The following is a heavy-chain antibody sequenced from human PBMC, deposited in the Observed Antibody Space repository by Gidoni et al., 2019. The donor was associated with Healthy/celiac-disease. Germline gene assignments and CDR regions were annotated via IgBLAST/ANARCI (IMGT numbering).Heavy chain of an antibody. D-gene: IGHD3-22*01. V-gene: IGHV5-10-1*03. J-gene: IGHJ4*02. CDR1: GYSFTSYW. CDR2: IDPSDSYT. Sequence: EVQLVQSGAEVKKPGESLRISCKGSGYSFTSYWISWVRQMPGKGLEWMGRIDPSDSYTNYSPSFQGHVTISADKSISTAYLQWSSLKASDTAMYYCARGETYYYDSSSDDYWGQGTLVTVSS. CDR3: ARGETYYYDSSSDDY.